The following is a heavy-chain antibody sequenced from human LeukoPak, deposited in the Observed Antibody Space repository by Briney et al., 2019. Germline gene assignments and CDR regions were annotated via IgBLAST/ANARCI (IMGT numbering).Heavy chain of an antibody. CDR1: GGSFSSYV. D-gene: IGHD1/OR15-1a*01. J-gene: IGHJ2*01. CDR2: INTNTGNP. Sequence: ASVKVSCKASGGSFSSYVITWVRQAPGQGLEWMGWINTNTGNPTYAQGFTGRFVFSLDTSVNTAYLHISSLKAEDTAVYYCARDGWNREYPPLYWFFDLWGRGTLVTVSS. CDR3: ARDGWNREYPPLYWFFDL. V-gene: IGHV7-4-1*02.